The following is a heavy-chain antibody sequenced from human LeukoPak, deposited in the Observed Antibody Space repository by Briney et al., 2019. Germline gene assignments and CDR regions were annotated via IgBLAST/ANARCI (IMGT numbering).Heavy chain of an antibody. Sequence: PSQTLSLTCTVSGGSISSGSYYWSWIRQPAGKGLEWIGRIYTSGSTNYNPSLKSRVTISVDTSKNQFSLKLSSVTAADTAVYYCARGFLEWLWIFGYWGQGTLVTVSS. CDR2: IYTSGST. D-gene: IGHD3-3*01. V-gene: IGHV4-61*02. CDR1: GGSISSGSYY. J-gene: IGHJ4*02. CDR3: ARGFLEWLWIFGY.